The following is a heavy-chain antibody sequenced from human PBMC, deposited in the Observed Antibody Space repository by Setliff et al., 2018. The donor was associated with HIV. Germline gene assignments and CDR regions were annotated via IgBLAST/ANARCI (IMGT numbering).Heavy chain of an antibody. V-gene: IGHV4-39*07. CDR1: GGSISSSSYY. D-gene: IGHD2-21*02. CDR3: ARGVPLLPPHY. Sequence: PSETLSLTCTVSGGSISSSSYYWGWIRQPPGKGLEWIGSIYYSGSTYYNPSLKSRVTISVDTSKNQFSLKLSSVTAADTAVYYCARGVPLLPPHYWGQGTLVTVLL. J-gene: IGHJ4*02. CDR2: IYYSGST.